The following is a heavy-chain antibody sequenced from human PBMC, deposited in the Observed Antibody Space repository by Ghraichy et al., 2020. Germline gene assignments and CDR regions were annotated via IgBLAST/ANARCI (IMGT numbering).Heavy chain of an antibody. V-gene: IGHV4-39*01. CDR3: ARHGGDLLPSDWFDP. D-gene: IGHD2-21*02. CDR2: LYYSGNT. CDR1: GGSISSISYY. J-gene: IGHJ5*02. Sequence: SQTLSLTCTVSGGSISSISYYWGWIRQPPGKGLEWIGSLYYSGNTYYNPSLKSRVTISVDTSKNQFSLKLSSVIAADTAVYYCARHGGDLLPSDWFDPWGQGTLVTVSS.